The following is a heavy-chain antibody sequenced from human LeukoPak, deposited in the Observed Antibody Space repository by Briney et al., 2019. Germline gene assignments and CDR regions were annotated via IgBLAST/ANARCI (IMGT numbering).Heavy chain of an antibody. J-gene: IGHJ3*02. D-gene: IGHD1-26*01. Sequence: GGSLRLSCAASGFTFSSYTMNWVRQAPGKGLEWVSSISRSSSYIYYADSVKGRFTISRDNAKNSLYLQLNSLRAEDTAVYYCARESGGDLGEAFDIWGQGTMVTVS. CDR3: ARESGGDLGEAFDI. CDR2: ISRSSSYI. CDR1: GFTFSSYT. V-gene: IGHV3-21*01.